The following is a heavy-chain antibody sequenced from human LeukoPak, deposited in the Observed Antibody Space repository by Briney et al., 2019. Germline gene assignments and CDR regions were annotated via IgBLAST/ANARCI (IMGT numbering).Heavy chain of an antibody. CDR1: GGSISSGDYY. V-gene: IGHV4-30-4*01. Sequence: PSETLSLTCTVSGGSISSGDYYWSWIRQPPGKGLEWIGYIYYSGSTYYNPSLKSRITISVDTSKNQFSLKLSSVTAADTAVYYCARDGDRSSWINWFDPWGQGTLVTVSS. J-gene: IGHJ5*02. CDR3: ARDGDRSSWINWFDP. CDR2: IYYSGST. D-gene: IGHD6-13*01.